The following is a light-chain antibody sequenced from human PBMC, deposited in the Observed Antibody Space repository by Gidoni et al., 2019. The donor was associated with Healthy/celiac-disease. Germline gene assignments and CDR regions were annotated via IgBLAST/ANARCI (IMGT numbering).Light chain of an antibody. V-gene: IGKV1-5*03. Sequence: DIEMTQSPSTLSGAVGDRVTITCRASQSISSWLAWYQQKPGKAPKLLIYKASSLESGVQPRFSGSGSGTEFTLTISSLQPDDFATYYCQQYNSYPWTFGQGTKVEIK. J-gene: IGKJ1*01. CDR3: QQYNSYPWT. CDR2: KAS. CDR1: QSISSW.